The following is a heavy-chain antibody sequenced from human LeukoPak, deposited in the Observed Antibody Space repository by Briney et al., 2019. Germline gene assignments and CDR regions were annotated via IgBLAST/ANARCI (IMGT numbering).Heavy chain of an antibody. CDR2: IYHSGST. CDR3: ARERSGYSLFDY. V-gene: IGHV4-38-2*02. CDR1: GYSISSGYY. D-gene: IGHD3-22*01. J-gene: IGHJ4*02. Sequence: SETLSLTCTVSGYSISSGYYWGWIRQPPGKGLEWIGSIYHSGSTYYNPSLKSRVTISVDTSKNRFSLKLSSVTAADTAVYYCARERSGYSLFDYWGQGTLVTVSS.